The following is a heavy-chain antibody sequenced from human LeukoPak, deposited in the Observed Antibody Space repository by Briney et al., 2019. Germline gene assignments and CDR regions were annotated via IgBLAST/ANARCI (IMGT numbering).Heavy chain of an antibody. Sequence: GGSLRLSCAASGFTFSGFAMSWLRRTPGKGLEGVSGISGTDDNTLCADSVKGRFTISRDNSKNTLYLEMNSLRAEDTAIYYCAKMKGHPLPKYYMDVWGQGTTVTVSS. D-gene: IGHD1-26*01. CDR3: AKMKGHPLPKYYMDV. CDR1: GFTFSGFA. J-gene: IGHJ6*01. CDR2: ISGTDDNT. V-gene: IGHV3-23*01.